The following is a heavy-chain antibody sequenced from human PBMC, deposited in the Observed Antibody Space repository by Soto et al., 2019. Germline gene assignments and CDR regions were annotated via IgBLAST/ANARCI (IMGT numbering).Heavy chain of an antibody. D-gene: IGHD6-6*01. V-gene: IGHV1-69*06. Sequence: QVQLVQSGAEVKKPGSSVKVSCKASGGTFSSYAISWVRQAPGQGLEWMGGIIPIFGTANYAHKFQGRVTINAEKSTSTAYMELSSLRSEDTAVYYCARDRSIAARLLPVGWFDPWGQGTLVTVSS. CDR2: IIPIFGTA. CDR3: ARDRSIAARLLPVGWFDP. CDR1: GGTFSSYA. J-gene: IGHJ5*02.